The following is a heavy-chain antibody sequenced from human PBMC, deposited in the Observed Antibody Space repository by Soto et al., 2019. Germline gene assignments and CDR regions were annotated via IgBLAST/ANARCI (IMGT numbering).Heavy chain of an antibody. CDR2: LNRDGSRT. D-gene: IGHD1-26*01. CDR3: ARDLGGAGSY. CDR1: GFTFSNYW. J-gene: IGHJ4*02. Sequence: AQLVESGGGLVQPGGSLRLSCAASGFTFSNYWMHWVRQVPGQGPVWVSRLNRDGSRTDYADSVRGRFTIFRDNARNTLYLQMNSLRAEDTAMYYVARDLGGAGSYWGQGTLVTVSS. V-gene: IGHV3-74*01.